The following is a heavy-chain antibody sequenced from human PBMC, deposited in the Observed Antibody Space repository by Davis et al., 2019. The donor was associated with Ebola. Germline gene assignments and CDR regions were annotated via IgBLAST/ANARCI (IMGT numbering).Heavy chain of an antibody. J-gene: IGHJ6*02. CDR2: IYYSGST. CDR1: GGSISSSSYY. D-gene: IGHD5-18*01. V-gene: IGHV4-39*01. CDR3: ASSLLLRRGYSYGYYYYGMDV. Sequence: PSETLSLTCTVSGGSISSSSYYWGWIRQPPGKGLEWIGSIYYSGSTYYNPSLKSRVTISVDTSKNQFSLKLSSVTAADTAVYYCASSLLLRRGYSYGYYYYGMDVWGQGTTVTVSS.